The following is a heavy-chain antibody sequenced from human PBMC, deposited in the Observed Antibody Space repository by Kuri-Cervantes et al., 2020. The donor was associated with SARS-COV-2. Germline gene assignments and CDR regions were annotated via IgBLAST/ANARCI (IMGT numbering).Heavy chain of an antibody. V-gene: IGHV3-64D*06. CDR2: ISSNGGST. CDR1: GFTFSSYA. D-gene: IGHD3-9*01. J-gene: IGHJ6*02. Sequence: GGSLRLYCSASGFTFSSYAMHWVRQAPGKGLEYVSAISSNGGSTYYADSVKGRFTISRDNSKNTLYLQMSSLRAEDTAVYYCVKGERYFDWLLDYYYGMDVWGQGTTVTVSS. CDR3: VKGERYFDWLLDYYYGMDV.